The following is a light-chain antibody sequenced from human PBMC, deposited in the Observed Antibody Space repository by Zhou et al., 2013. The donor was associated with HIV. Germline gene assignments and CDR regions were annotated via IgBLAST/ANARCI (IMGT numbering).Light chain of an antibody. Sequence: ELVMTQSPVTLSVSPGERATLSCRASQSVSSNLAWYQQKPGQAPRLLIYGASTRATGIPARFSGSGSGTEFTLTISSLQPEDFATYYCLQHNSYPFTFGPGTKVDLK. CDR1: QSVSSN. CDR2: GAS. CDR3: LQHNSYPFT. V-gene: IGKV3-15*01. J-gene: IGKJ3*01.